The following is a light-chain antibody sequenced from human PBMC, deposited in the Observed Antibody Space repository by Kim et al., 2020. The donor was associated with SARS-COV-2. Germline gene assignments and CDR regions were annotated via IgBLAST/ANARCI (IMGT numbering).Light chain of an antibody. J-gene: IGKJ3*01. CDR3: QQANSFPFT. CDR2: AAS. CDR1: QSANSW. V-gene: IGKV1-12*01. Sequence: DIQMTQSPSSVSASVGDTVTITCRASQSANSWLAWYQQKPGKAPQLLIYAASGLRSGVPPRFSGSGSGTDFTLTISSLQPEDFATYYCQQANSFPFTFGPGTKVDIK.